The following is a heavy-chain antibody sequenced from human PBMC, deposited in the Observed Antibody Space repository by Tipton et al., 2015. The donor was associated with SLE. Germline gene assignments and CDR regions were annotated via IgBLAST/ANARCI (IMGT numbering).Heavy chain of an antibody. J-gene: IGHJ4*02. V-gene: IGHV4-31*03. Sequence: TLSLTCTVSGVSISSGGHYWSWLRQLPGKGLEWIGYLYYSGSTEYNPSLKSRVTISIDSSKSQLSLNLRSVTAADTAVYYCARDPGMPRYLDGRYFDYWGRGTQVTVSS. CDR3: ARDPGMPRYLDGRYFDY. CDR2: LYYSGST. D-gene: IGHD3-9*01. CDR1: GVSISSGGHY.